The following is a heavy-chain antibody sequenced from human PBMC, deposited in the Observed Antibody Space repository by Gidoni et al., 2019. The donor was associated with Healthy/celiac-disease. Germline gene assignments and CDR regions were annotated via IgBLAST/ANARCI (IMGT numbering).Heavy chain of an antibody. J-gene: IGHJ5*02. D-gene: IGHD3-22*01. Sequence: QVQLQQWGAGLLKPSETLSLTCAVYGGSFSGYYWSWIRQPPGKGLEWIGEINHSGSTNYNPSLKSRVTISVDTSKNQFSLKLSSVTAADTAVYYCAREYYYDSSGEIGSNSPWFDPWGQGTLVTVSS. V-gene: IGHV4-34*01. CDR1: GGSFSGYY. CDR3: AREYYYDSSGEIGSNSPWFDP. CDR2: INHSGST.